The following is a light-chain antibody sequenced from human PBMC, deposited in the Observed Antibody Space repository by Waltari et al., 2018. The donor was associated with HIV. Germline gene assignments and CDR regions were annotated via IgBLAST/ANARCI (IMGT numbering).Light chain of an antibody. CDR2: RNN. CDR3: AAWDDSLSGVV. CDR1: SSNIGSNY. V-gene: IGLV1-47*01. Sequence: QSVLTQPPSASGTPGQRVTISCSGSSSNIGSNYVYWYHQLPGTAPKLLIYRNNQRPSGVPDRFPGSKSGTSASLAISGLRSEDEADYYCAAWDDSLSGVVFGGGTKLTVL. J-gene: IGLJ2*01.